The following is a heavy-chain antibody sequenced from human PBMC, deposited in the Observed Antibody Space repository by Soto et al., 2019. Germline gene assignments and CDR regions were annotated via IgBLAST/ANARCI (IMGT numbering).Heavy chain of an antibody. CDR1: GFTFSNFA. J-gene: IGHJ4*02. Sequence: EVQLLESGGGLVQPGGSLRLSCAASGFTFSNFAMSWVRQAPGKGLEWVSAISGSGGSTYYADSVKGRFTISRDNSKNTLYLQMNSLRAEDTAVYYCAKDHTGHDYGDSSSYFDYWGQGTLVTVSS. D-gene: IGHD4-17*01. CDR2: ISGSGGST. V-gene: IGHV3-23*01. CDR3: AKDHTGHDYGDSSSYFDY.